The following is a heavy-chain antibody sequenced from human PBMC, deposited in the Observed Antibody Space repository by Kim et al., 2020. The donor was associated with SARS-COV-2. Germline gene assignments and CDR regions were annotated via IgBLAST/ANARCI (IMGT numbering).Heavy chain of an antibody. CDR2: IYPGDSDT. D-gene: IGHD2-2*01. Sequence: GESLKISCKGSGYSFTSYWIGWVRQMPGKGLEWMGIIYPGDSDTRYSPSFPGQVTISADKSISTAYLQWSSLKASATALYFCSRIRVPAAIFDAFDFWGQ. CDR3: SRIRVPAAIFDAFDF. J-gene: IGHJ3*01. V-gene: IGHV5-51*01. CDR1: GYSFTSYW.